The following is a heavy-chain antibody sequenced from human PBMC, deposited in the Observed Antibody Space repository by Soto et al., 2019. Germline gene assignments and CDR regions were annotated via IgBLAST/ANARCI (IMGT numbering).Heavy chain of an antibody. Sequence: GASVKVSCKASGYTFTSYGISWVRQAPGQGLEWMGWISAYNGNTNYAQKLQGRVTMTTDTSTSTAYMELRSLRSDDTAVYYCAREGVESGRIAAPYYYYGMGVWGQGTTVTVSS. CDR2: ISAYNGNT. J-gene: IGHJ6*02. D-gene: IGHD6-6*01. V-gene: IGHV1-18*01. CDR3: AREGVESGRIAAPYYYYGMGV. CDR1: GYTFTSYG.